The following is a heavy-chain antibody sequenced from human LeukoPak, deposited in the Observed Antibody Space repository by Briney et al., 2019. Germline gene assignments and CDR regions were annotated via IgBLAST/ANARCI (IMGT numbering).Heavy chain of an antibody. V-gene: IGHV3-48*03. CDR2: ISSSGSTI. J-gene: IGHJ4*02. CDR1: GFTFSSYA. D-gene: IGHD2-15*01. Sequence: GGSLRLSCAASGFTFSSYAMSWVRQAPGKGLQWVSYISSSGSTIYYADSVKGRFTISRDNAKNSLYLQMNSLRAEDTAVYYCARDRLCSGGSCYHEGFYFDYWGQGTLVTVSS. CDR3: ARDRLCSGGSCYHEGFYFDY.